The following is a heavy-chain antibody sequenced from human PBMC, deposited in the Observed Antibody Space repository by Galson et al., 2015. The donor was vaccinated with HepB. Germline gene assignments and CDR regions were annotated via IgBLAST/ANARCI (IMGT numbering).Heavy chain of an antibody. CDR2: ISSSGSTI. Sequence: SLRLSCAASGFTFSSYEMNWVRQAPGKGLEWVSYISSSGSTIYYADSVKGRFTISRDNAKNSLYLQMNSLRAEDTAVYYCASFYYDSSGYRYHYFDYWGQGTLVTVSS. D-gene: IGHD3-22*01. CDR1: GFTFSSYE. J-gene: IGHJ4*02. CDR3: ASFYYDSSGYRYHYFDY. V-gene: IGHV3-48*03.